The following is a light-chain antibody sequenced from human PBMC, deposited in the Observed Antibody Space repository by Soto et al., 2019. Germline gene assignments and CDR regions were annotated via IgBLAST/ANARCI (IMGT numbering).Light chain of an antibody. Sequence: DIVMTQSPDSLAVSLGERATINCKSSQSVLYSSNNKNYLAWYQQKPGQPPKLLIYWASTRESGVPDRFSGSGSGTEFTLTISNLQAEDVAVYYCQQYYSTPPTFGQGTKVEIK. J-gene: IGKJ1*01. V-gene: IGKV4-1*01. CDR1: QSVLYSSNNKNY. CDR3: QQYYSTPPT. CDR2: WAS.